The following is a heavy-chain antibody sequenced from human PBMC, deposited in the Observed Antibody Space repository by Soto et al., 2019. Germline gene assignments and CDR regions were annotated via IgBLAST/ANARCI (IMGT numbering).Heavy chain of an antibody. CDR3: ARARSTWTLYYFDS. CDR1: GGSINSSYW. CDR2: VYHSGDT. J-gene: IGHJ4*02. D-gene: IGHD6-13*01. Sequence: QVQLQESDPGLVKPSGTLSLTCAVSGGSINSSYWWSWVRQPPGKGLEWIGEVYHSGDTNYTPSLQSRVNISVDKSRNQFSLKLSSVTAADTAVYYCARARSTWTLYYFDSWGQGTLVTVSS. V-gene: IGHV4-4*02.